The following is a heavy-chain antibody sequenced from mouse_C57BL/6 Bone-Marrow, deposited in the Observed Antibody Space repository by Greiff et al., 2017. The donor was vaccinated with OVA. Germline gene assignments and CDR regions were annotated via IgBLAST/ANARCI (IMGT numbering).Heavy chain of an antibody. D-gene: IGHD2-4*01. CDR2: INPGSGGT. CDR3: ARGCDYYDYDWFAY. Sequence: QVQLQQSGAELVRPGTSVKVSCKASGYAFTNYLIEWVKQRPGQGLEWIGMINPGSGGTNYNEKFKGKATLTADKSSSTAYMQLSSLTSEDSAVYFCARGCDYYDYDWFAYWGQGTLVTVSA. V-gene: IGHV1-54*01. CDR1: GYAFTNYL. J-gene: IGHJ3*01.